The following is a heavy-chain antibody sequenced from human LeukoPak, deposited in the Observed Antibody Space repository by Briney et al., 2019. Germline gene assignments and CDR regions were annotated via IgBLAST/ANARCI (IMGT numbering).Heavy chain of an antibody. J-gene: IGHJ4*02. CDR3: TRDPGRCTSTSCYPDY. V-gene: IGHV3-23*01. Sequence: GGSLRLSCAASGFDFSSYGMSWVRQSPGKGLEWVSTFSASSTSTYYADSVKGRFTISRDNSKNTLYLQMNSLRDEDTAVYYCTRDPGRCTSTSCYPDYWGQGTLVTVSS. CDR2: FSASSTST. D-gene: IGHD2-2*01. CDR1: GFDFSSYG.